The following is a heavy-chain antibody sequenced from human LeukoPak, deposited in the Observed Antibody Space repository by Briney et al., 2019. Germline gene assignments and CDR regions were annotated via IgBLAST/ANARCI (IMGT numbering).Heavy chain of an antibody. V-gene: IGHV5-51*01. CDR2: IYPGDSDT. Sequence: GASLQISCKGSGYSFTSYWIGWVRQLPGKGLEWMGIIYPGDSDTRYSPSFQGQVTISADKSISTAYLQWSSLKASDTAMYYCARQEVVVAAIDYWGQGTLVTVSS. J-gene: IGHJ4*02. CDR3: ARQEVVVAAIDY. CDR1: GYSFTSYW. D-gene: IGHD2-15*01.